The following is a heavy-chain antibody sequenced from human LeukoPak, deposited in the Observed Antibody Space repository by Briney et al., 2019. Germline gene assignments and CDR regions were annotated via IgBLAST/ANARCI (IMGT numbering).Heavy chain of an antibody. CDR2: IFGSGGSA. Sequence: PGGSLRLSCAASGFTFNSYAMYWVRQAPGKGLEWVSGIFGSGGSAHYADSVKGRFTISRDNSKNILYLQMNSLRTEDTAVYYCAGLPSYWGQGTPVTVSS. CDR3: AGLPSY. D-gene: IGHD3-10*01. CDR1: GFTFNSYA. J-gene: IGHJ4*02. V-gene: IGHV3-23*01.